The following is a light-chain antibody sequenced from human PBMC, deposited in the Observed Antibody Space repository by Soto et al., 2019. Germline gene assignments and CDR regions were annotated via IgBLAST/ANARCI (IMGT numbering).Light chain of an antibody. CDR1: QSISSW. CDR3: QQYNSYSL. J-gene: IGKJ3*01. V-gene: IGKV1-5*01. CDR2: DAS. Sequence: DIQMTQSPSTLSASVGDRVTITCRASQSISSWLAWYQQKPGKAPKLLIYDASSLESGVTSRFSGSGSGTEFTLTISSLQPDDFATYYCQQYNSYSLFGPGTKVDIK.